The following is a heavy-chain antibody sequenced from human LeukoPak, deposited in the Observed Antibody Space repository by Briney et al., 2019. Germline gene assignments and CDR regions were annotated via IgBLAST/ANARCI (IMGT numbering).Heavy chain of an antibody. V-gene: IGHV3-48*01. Sequence: GGSPRLSCAASGFTLSPYTMHWFRQPPGKGLEWVSYINTGSTTIYYADSVKGRFTISRDNAKNSLYLQLNSLRAEDMAVYYCARDSSVCAFDVWGQGTMVTVSS. CDR2: INTGSTTI. D-gene: IGHD6-6*01. CDR3: ARDSSVCAFDV. J-gene: IGHJ3*01. CDR1: GFTLSPYT.